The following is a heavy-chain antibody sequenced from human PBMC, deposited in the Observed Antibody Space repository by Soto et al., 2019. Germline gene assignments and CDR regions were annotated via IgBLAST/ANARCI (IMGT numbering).Heavy chain of an antibody. D-gene: IGHD1-26*01. CDR2: INPRSGDT. Sequence: ASVKVSCKASGYTFIGYYIHWVRQSPGQGLEWMGRINPRSGDTTYAQKFQGRLTMTRDTSISTAYMELSSLRSDDTAVYYCGRDGVGATPLGWFDPWGQGSLVTVSS. CDR1: GYTFIGYY. V-gene: IGHV1-2*06. J-gene: IGHJ5*02. CDR3: GRDGVGATPLGWFDP.